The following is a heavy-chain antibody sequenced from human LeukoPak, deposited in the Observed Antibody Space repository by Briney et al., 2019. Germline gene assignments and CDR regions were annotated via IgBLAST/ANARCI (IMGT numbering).Heavy chain of an antibody. CDR2: SSGSGGST. Sequence: GGSVRLSCAASGFTFSSYAMSWVRQAPGKGLEWVLASSGSGGSTYYADSVKGRFTISRDNSENTLYLQMNSLRAEDTAVYYCAKDPGVVVPAANDAFDIWGQGTMVTVSS. CDR1: GFTFSSYA. V-gene: IGHV3-23*01. J-gene: IGHJ3*02. CDR3: AKDPGVVVPAANDAFDI. D-gene: IGHD2-2*01.